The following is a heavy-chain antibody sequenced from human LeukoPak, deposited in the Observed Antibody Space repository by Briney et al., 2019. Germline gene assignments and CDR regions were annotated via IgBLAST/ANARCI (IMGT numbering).Heavy chain of an antibody. J-gene: IGHJ6*03. CDR1: GFTFSSYW. CDR3: ARDLRSCSGGSCYSTKSYYYYYYMDV. CDR2: IKQDGSEK. Sequence: GGSLRLSCAASGFTFSSYWVSWVRQAPGKGLEWVANIKQDGSEKYYVDSVKGRFTISRDNAKNSLYLQMNSLRAEDTAVCYCARDLRSCSGGSCYSTKSYYYYYYMDVWGKGTTVTISS. V-gene: IGHV3-7*01. D-gene: IGHD2-15*01.